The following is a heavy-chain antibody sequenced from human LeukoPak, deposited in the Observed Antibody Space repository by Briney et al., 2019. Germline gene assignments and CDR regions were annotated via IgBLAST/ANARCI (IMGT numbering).Heavy chain of an antibody. CDR1: GFSLSTSGVG. Sequence: ESGPTLVKPTQTLTLTCTFSGFSLSTSGVGVGWIRQPPGKALEWLALIYWNDDKRYSPSLKSRLTITKDTSKNQVVLTMTNMDPVDTATYYCAHLTRITIFGVVINWFDPWGQGTLVTVSS. V-gene: IGHV2-5*01. D-gene: IGHD3-3*01. CDR2: IYWNDDK. CDR3: AHLTRITIFGVVINWFDP. J-gene: IGHJ5*02.